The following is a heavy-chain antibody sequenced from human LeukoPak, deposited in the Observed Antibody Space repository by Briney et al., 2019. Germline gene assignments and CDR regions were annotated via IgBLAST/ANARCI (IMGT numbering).Heavy chain of an antibody. CDR1: GGTFSSYA. CDR3: ARARDFWSGYTENWFDP. CDR2: IIPIFGTA. Sequence: SVKVSCKAPGGTFSSYAISWVRQAPGQGLEWMGGIIPIFGTANYAQKFQGRVTITTDESTSTAYMELSSLRSEDTAVYYCARARDFWSGYTENWFDPWGQGTLVTVSS. V-gene: IGHV1-69*05. J-gene: IGHJ5*02. D-gene: IGHD3-3*01.